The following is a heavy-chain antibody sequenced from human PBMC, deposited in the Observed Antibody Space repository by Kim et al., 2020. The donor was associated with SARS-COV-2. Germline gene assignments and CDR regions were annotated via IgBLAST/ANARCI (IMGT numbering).Heavy chain of an antibody. CDR3: ASSSHSKILIYSSGWYGSYDY. CDR2: IIPIFGTA. D-gene: IGHD6-19*01. V-gene: IGHV1-69*13. Sequence: SVKVSCKASGGTFSSYAISWVRQAPGQGLEWMGGIIPIFGTANYAQKFQGRVTITADESTSTAYMELSSLRSEDTAVYYCASSSHSKILIYSSGWYGSYDYWGQGTLVTVSS. CDR1: GGTFSSYA. J-gene: IGHJ4*02.